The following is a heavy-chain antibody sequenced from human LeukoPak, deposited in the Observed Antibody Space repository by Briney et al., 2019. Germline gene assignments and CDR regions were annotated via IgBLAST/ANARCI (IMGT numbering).Heavy chain of an antibody. V-gene: IGHV4-59*12. CDR3: ARDPPDPWLRWGDAFDI. CDR1: GGSISSYY. CDR2: IYYSGST. Sequence: PSETLSLTCTVSGGSISSYYWSWIRQPPGKGLEWIGYIYYSGSTNYNPSLKSRVTISVDTSKNQFSLRLSSVTAADTAVYYCARDPPDPWLRWGDAFDIWGQGTMVTVSS. J-gene: IGHJ3*02. D-gene: IGHD5-12*01.